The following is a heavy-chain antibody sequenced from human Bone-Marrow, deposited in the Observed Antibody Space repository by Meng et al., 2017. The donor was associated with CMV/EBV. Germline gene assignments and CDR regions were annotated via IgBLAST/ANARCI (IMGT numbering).Heavy chain of an antibody. CDR1: GFTFSSYG. CDR2: IRYDGSNK. J-gene: IGHJ6*02. D-gene: IGHD2-2*01. CDR3: ARDEEMGPAAQNYYGMDD. Sequence: GGSLRLSCAASGFTFSSYGMHWVRQAPGKGLEWVAFIRYDGSNKYYADSVKGRFTISRDNSKNTLYLQMNSLRAEDTAVYYCARDEEMGPAAQNYYGMDDWGQGTTVTVSS. V-gene: IGHV3-30*02.